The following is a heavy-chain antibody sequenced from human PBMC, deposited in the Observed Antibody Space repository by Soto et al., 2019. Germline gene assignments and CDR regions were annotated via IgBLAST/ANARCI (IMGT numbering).Heavy chain of an antibody. D-gene: IGHD1-26*01. CDR3: ARVGATTWY. CDR1: GFTFSSYW. Sequence: GGSLRLSCAASGFTFSSYWMHWVRQAPGKGLVWASRVNSGGSITNYADAVKGRFTISRDNAKNTLYLQMDGLRAEDTAVYYCARVGATTWYWGQGTLVTVSS. V-gene: IGHV3-74*01. CDR2: VNSGGSIT. J-gene: IGHJ4*02.